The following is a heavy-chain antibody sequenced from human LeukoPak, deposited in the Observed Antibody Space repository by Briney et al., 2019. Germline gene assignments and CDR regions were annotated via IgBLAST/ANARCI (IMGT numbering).Heavy chain of an antibody. V-gene: IGHV1-69*05. CDR2: IIPIFGTA. D-gene: IGHD6-13*01. CDR3: ARDRGAAADFYFDY. Sequence: SVKVSCKASGGTFSSYAISWVRQAPGQGLEWMGGIIPIFGTANYAQKSQGRVTITTDESTSTAYMELSSLRSEDTAVYYCARDRGAAADFYFDYWGQGTLVTVSS. CDR1: GGTFSSYA. J-gene: IGHJ4*02.